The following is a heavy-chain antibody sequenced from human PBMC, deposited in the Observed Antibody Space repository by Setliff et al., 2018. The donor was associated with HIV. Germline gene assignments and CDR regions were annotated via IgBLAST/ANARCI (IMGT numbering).Heavy chain of an antibody. D-gene: IGHD3-9*01. CDR3: ARDLRRNFDWFRFRPSDY. Sequence: ASVKVSCKVSGYTLTELSIHWVRQVPGEGLEWMGGFDPEDAETIYAEKFQGRVTMTEDTTTETAYMELSSLRSDDTAVYFCARDLRRNFDWFRFRPSDYWGQGTLVTVSS. J-gene: IGHJ4*02. V-gene: IGHV1-24*01. CDR2: FDPEDAET. CDR1: GYTLTELS.